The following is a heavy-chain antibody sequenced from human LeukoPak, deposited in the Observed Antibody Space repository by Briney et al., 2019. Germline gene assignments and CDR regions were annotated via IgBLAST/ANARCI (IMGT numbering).Heavy chain of an antibody. J-gene: IGHJ3*02. CDR2: IYYSGST. V-gene: IGHV4-59*01. Sequence: SETLSLTCTVSGGSISSFYWSWIRQPPGKGLEWIGYIYYSGSTYYNPSLKSRVTISLDTSKNHFSLRLSSVTAADTAVYYCARHFSFDIWGQGTMVTVSS. D-gene: IGHD3-3*02. CDR1: GGSISSFY. CDR3: ARHFSFDI.